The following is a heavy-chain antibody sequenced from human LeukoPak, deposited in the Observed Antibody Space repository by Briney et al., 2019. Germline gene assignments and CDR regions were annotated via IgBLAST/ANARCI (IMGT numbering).Heavy chain of an antibody. J-gene: IGHJ5*02. CDR3: VRDAGSRDWFDP. CDR2: IKQDGSEK. D-gene: IGHD5-24*01. V-gene: IGHV3-7*01. CDR1: GFTFSNYW. Sequence: GGSLRLSCEASGFTFSNYWMTWVRQAPGKGLEWVANIKQDGSEKYYVDSVKGRFTISRDNAKKSLYLQMNTLRAEDAAVYYCVRDAGSRDWFDPWGQGTLVTVSS.